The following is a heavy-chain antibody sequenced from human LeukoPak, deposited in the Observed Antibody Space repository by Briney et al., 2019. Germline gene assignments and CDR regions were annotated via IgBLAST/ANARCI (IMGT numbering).Heavy chain of an antibody. Sequence: SETLSLTCAVYGGSFSGYYWSWIRNPPAKGLEWIGEINHNGSTNSYPSLTSRVPITVATYTTKFYLKLSLVTVTATAVYYCSSEGPRLRYFASVAAFDIWGQGTMVTVSS. CDR3: SSEGPRLRYFASVAAFDI. CDR2: INHNGST. J-gene: IGHJ3*02. D-gene: IGHD3-9*01. CDR1: GGSFSGYY. V-gene: IGHV4-34*01.